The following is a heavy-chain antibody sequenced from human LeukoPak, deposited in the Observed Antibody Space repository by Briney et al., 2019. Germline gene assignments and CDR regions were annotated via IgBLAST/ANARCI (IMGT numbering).Heavy chain of an antibody. D-gene: IGHD2-2*01. V-gene: IGHV5-51*01. J-gene: IGHJ4*02. Sequence: HGESLKISCKGSGYSFTSYWIGWVRQMPGKGLEWMGIIYPGDSDTRYSPSFQGQVTISADKSISTAYLQWSSPKASDTAMYYCAVMRDCSSTSCYGYFDYWGQGTLVTVSS. CDR3: AVMRDCSSTSCYGYFDY. CDR1: GYSFTSYW. CDR2: IYPGDSDT.